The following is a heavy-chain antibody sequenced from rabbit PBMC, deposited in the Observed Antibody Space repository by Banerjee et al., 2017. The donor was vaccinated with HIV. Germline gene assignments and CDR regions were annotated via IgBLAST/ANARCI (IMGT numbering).Heavy chain of an antibody. CDR2: INTSSGNT. D-gene: IGHD8-1*01. CDR3: ARDAGYVGNGYDL. Sequence: QEQLEESGGDLVKPEGSLTLTCTASGFDLSNNYYGCWVRQAPGKGLEWIACINTSSGNTVYASWAKGRFTISKTSSTTVTLQMTSLTAADTATYFCARDAGYVGNGYDLWGPGTLVTVS. J-gene: IGHJ4*01. V-gene: IGHV1S45*01. CDR1: GFDLSNNYY.